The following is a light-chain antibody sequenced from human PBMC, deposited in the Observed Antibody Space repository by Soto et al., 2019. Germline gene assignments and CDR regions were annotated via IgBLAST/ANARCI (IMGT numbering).Light chain of an antibody. CDR3: SSYTISNTLV. V-gene: IGLV2-14*01. Sequence: QSVLTQPASVSGSPGQSITISCTGTSSDVGGYNYVSWYQQYPGKAPKLMIYDVSNRPSGVSNRFSGSKSGNTASLTISGLQAVDEADYYCSSYTISNTLVFASGPKVNVL. CDR2: DVS. J-gene: IGLJ1*01. CDR1: SSDVGGYNY.